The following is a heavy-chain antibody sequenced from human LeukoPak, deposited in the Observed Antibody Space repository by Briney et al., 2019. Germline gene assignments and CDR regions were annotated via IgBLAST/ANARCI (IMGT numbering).Heavy chain of an antibody. Sequence: SETLSLTCTVSGDSISSYYWNWIRQPPGKGPEYIGWIHYSGSTDYNPSLKSRVTISLDRSKRQLSLNLRSVTAADTAVYYCARWGYFDSSGYFVAEYRGQGTLVTVSS. V-gene: IGHV4-59*01. J-gene: IGHJ4*02. CDR1: GDSISSYY. CDR3: ARWGYFDSSGYFVAEY. CDR2: IHYSGST. D-gene: IGHD3-22*01.